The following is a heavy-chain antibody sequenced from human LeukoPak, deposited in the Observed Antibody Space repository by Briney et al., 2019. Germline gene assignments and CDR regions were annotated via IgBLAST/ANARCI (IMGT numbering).Heavy chain of an antibody. CDR2: FDPEDGET. CDR3: ATAHCSSTRCYENWFDP. CDR1: GYTLTELS. D-gene: IGHD2-2*01. Sequence: ASVKVSCKVSGYTLTELSIHWVRQAPGKGLEWMGGFDPEDGETIYAQKFQGRVTMTEDTSTDTAYMELSSLRSEDTAVYYCATAHCSSTRCYENWFDPWGQGTLVTVSS. V-gene: IGHV1-24*01. J-gene: IGHJ5*02.